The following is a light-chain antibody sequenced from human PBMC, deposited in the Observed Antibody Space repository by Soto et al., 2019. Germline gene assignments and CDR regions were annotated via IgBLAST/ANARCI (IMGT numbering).Light chain of an antibody. Sequence: DIQMTQSPSTLSASVGDRVTITCRASQYISSWLAWYQQKPGKAHKLLIYKASSLESGVPSRFSGSGSGTEFTLTISSLQPDYFATYYCQQYNSQRTFGQGTKVEIK. V-gene: IGKV1-5*03. CDR3: QQYNSQRT. CDR2: KAS. CDR1: QYISSW. J-gene: IGKJ1*01.